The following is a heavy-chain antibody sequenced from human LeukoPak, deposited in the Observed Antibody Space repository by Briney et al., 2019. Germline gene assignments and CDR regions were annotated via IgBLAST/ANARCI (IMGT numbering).Heavy chain of an antibody. V-gene: IGHV3-23*01. CDR1: GFTFSSYA. D-gene: IGHD2-8*01. Sequence: GGSLRLSCAASGFTFSSYAMSWVRQAPGKGLEWVSAISGSGGSTYYADSVKGRFTISRDNSKNTLYLQMNSLRAEDTAVYYCARGSGVLMVYATYYFGYWGQGTLVTVSS. CDR3: ARGSGVLMVYATYYFGY. CDR2: ISGSGGST. J-gene: IGHJ4*02.